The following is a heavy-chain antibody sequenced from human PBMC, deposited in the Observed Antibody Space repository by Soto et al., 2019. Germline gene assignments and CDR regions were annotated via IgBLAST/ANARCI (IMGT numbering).Heavy chain of an antibody. CDR1: GFTFSSYA. Sequence: EVQLLESGGGLVQPGGSLRLSCAASGFTFSSYAMSWVRQAPGRGLEWVSAISGSGGNTYYADSVKGRFTISRDNSKNTLYLQMNSLRAEDTAVYYCAKDRGDSSSVVYWGQGTLVTVSS. J-gene: IGHJ4*02. CDR3: AKDRGDSSSVVY. CDR2: ISGSGGNT. D-gene: IGHD6-6*01. V-gene: IGHV3-23*01.